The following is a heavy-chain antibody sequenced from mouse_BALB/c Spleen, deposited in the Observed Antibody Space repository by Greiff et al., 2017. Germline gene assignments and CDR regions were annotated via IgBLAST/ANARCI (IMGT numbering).Heavy chain of an antibody. J-gene: IGHJ3*01. CDR2: ISDGGSYT. D-gene: IGHD2-4*01. V-gene: IGHV5-4*02. CDR3: ARDFSTMITTIAY. Sequence: EVQLVESGGGLVKPGGSLKLSCAASGFTFSDYYMYWVRQTPEKRLEWVATISDGGSYTYYPDSVKGRFTISRDNAKNNLYLQMSSLKSEDTAMYYCARDFSTMITTIAYWGQGTLVTVSA. CDR1: GFTFSDYY.